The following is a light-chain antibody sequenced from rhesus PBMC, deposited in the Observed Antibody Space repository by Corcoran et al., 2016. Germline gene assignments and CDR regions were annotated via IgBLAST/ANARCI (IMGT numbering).Light chain of an antibody. J-gene: IGKJ1*01. CDR2: RAS. Sequence: DIQMTQSPSPRSASVGDRVTITCRASPGITSHLTWYQQKPGKAPNLLFCRASTLQGGVPSRFSGRGSGTDFTLTISSLQPEDFATYYCHQHNSYPWTFGQGTKVEIK. CDR1: PGITSH. V-gene: IGKV1-25*01. CDR3: HQHNSYPWT.